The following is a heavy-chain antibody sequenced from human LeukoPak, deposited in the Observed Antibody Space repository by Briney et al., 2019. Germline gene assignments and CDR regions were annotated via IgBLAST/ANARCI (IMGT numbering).Heavy chain of an antibody. CDR2: IIPILGIA. CDR3: ARGFGITIFGSDYYGMDV. Sequence: ASVKVSCKASGGTFSSYAISWVRQAPGQGLEWMGRIIPILGIANYAQKFQGRVTITADKSTSTAYMELSSLRSEDTAVYYCARGFGITIFGSDYYGMDVWGQGTTVTVSS. J-gene: IGHJ6*02. CDR1: GGTFSSYA. D-gene: IGHD3-3*01. V-gene: IGHV1-69*04.